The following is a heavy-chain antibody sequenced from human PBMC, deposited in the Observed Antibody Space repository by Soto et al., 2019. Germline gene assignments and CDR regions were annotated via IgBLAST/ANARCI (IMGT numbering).Heavy chain of an antibody. V-gene: IGHV1-69*12. Sequence: QVQLVQSGAEVKKPGSSVKVSCKTSVGTFSSYAINWVRQAPGQGLEWMGGIIPIFGTANYAQKFQGRITSTADQSTNTAYMELRSLRSDDTAVYYCASSPPPTVTMYSRFFDLWGRGTLVTVSS. CDR1: VGTFSSYA. J-gene: IGHJ2*01. CDR2: IIPIFGTA. CDR3: ASSPPPTVTMYSRFFDL. D-gene: IGHD4-17*01.